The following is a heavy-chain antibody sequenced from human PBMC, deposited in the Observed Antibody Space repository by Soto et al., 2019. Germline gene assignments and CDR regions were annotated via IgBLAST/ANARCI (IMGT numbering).Heavy chain of an antibody. CDR1: GFTFSSYA. CDR3: AKPLYERRPYYYGMDV. J-gene: IGHJ6*02. CDR2: ISGSGGST. V-gene: IGHV3-23*01. D-gene: IGHD3-3*01. Sequence: EVQLLESGGGLVQPGGSLRLSCAASGFTFSSYAMSWVRQAPGKGLEWVSAISGSGGSTYYADSVKGRFTISRDNSKNTLYLQMNSLRAEDTAVYYCAKPLYERRPYYYGMDVWGQGTTVTVSS.